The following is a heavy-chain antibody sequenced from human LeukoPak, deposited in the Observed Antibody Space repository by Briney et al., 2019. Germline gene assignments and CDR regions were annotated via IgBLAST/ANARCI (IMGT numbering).Heavy chain of an antibody. J-gene: IGHJ4*02. Sequence: GGSLRLSCAASGFTFDDYAMHWVRQAPGKGLEWVSGISWNSGSIGYADSVKGRFTISRDNAKNSLYLQMNSLRAEDTAVYYCARDRTDYVWGSYRAFDYWGQGTLVTVSS. D-gene: IGHD3-16*02. CDR2: ISWNSGSI. CDR3: ARDRTDYVWGSYRAFDY. V-gene: IGHV3-9*01. CDR1: GFTFDDYA.